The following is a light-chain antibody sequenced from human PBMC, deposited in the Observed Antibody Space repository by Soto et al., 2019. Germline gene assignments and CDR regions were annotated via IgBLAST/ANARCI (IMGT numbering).Light chain of an antibody. CDR2: DVS. Sequence: QSGLTQPASLSGSPGQSITISCTGTGSDVGAYNYVSWYQQHPDKAPKLMIYDVSDRPSGVSNRFSGSKSGNTASLTISGLQAEDEADYYCTSFTSSSTLYVFGAGTKLTVL. CDR1: GSDVGAYNY. V-gene: IGLV2-14*01. CDR3: TSFTSSSTLYV. J-gene: IGLJ1*01.